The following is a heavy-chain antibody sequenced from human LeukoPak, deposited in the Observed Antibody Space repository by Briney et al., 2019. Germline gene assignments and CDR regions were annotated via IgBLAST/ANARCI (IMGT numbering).Heavy chain of an antibody. CDR1: GYSFTSYW. CDR3: ARPPRYCSSTSCYTNYAFDI. V-gene: IGHV5-51*01. J-gene: IGHJ3*02. CDR2: IYPGDSDT. Sequence: GESLKISGKGSGYSFTSYWIGWVRQMPGKGLEWMGIIYPGDSDTRYSPSFQGQVTISADKSISTAYLQWSSLKASDTAMYYCARPPRYCSSTSCYTNYAFDIWGQGTMVTVSS. D-gene: IGHD2-2*02.